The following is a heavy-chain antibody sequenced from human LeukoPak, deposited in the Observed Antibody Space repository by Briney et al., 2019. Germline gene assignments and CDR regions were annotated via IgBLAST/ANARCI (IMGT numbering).Heavy chain of an antibody. CDR3: ARPRGIAPYYFDY. Sequence: GGSLRLSCAASGFTFSTSWMTWVRQAPGKGLEWVASVKEDGSEKSYVDSVAGRFTISRVNAKKSLYLQMNSLRAEDTAVYYCARPRGIAPYYFDYWGQGTLVTVSS. CDR1: GFTFSTSW. V-gene: IGHV3-7*05. J-gene: IGHJ4*02. D-gene: IGHD6-13*01. CDR2: VKEDGSEK.